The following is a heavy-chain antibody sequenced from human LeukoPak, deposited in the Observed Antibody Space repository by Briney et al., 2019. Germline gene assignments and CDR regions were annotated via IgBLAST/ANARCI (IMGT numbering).Heavy chain of an antibody. J-gene: IGHJ5*02. CDR2: INHSGST. V-gene: IGHV4-4*02. D-gene: IGHD6-19*01. CDR1: GGSISSSNW. Sequence: SETLSLTCAVSGGSISSSNWWSWIRQPPGKGLEWIGEINHSGSTNYNPSLKSRVTISVDTSKNQFSLKLSSVTAADTAVYYCARESPSGWYGRRWFDPWGQGTLVTVSS. CDR3: ARESPSGWYGRRWFDP.